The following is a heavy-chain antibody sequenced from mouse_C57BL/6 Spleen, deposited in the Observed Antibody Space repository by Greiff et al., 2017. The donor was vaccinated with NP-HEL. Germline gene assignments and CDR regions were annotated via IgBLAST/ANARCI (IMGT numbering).Heavy chain of an antibody. Sequence: EVQLQQSGPELVKPGASVRIPCKASGYTFTDYNMDWVKQSHGKSLEWIGDINPNNGGTIYNQKFKGKATLTVDKSSSTAYMELRSLTSEDTAVYYCARSGYYYGSSWDAMDYWGQGTSVTVSS. CDR1: GYTFTDYN. J-gene: IGHJ4*01. CDR3: ARSGYYYGSSWDAMDY. V-gene: IGHV1-18*01. CDR2: INPNNGGT. D-gene: IGHD1-1*01.